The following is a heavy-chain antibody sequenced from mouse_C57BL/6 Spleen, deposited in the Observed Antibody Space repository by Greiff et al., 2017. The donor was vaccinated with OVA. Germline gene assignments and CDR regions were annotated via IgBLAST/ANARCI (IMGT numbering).Heavy chain of an antibody. CDR1: GFTFSDYG. Sequence: DVKLVESGGGLVKPGGSLKLSCAASGFTFSDYGMHWVRQAPEKGLEWVAYISSGSSTIYYADTVKGRFTISRDNAKNTLFLQMTSLRSEDTAMYYCARSPDGYYLDYWGQGTTLTVSS. D-gene: IGHD2-3*01. CDR2: ISSGSSTI. J-gene: IGHJ2*01. CDR3: ARSPDGYYLDY. V-gene: IGHV5-17*01.